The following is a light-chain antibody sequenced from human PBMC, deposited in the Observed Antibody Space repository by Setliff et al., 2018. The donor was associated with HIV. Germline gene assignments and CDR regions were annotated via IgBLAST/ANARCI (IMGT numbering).Light chain of an antibody. V-gene: IGLV2-14*03. CDR3: CSYTSSRTEG. CDR2: DVT. J-gene: IGLJ1*01. Sequence: QSVLTQPASVSGSPGQSITLSCTGTSSDVGSYNFVSWYQQHPGRAPKLMIYDVTKRPSGVSDRFSGSKSGNTASLTISGLQTEDEADYYCCSYTSSRTEGVGTGTKGT. CDR1: SSDVGSYNF.